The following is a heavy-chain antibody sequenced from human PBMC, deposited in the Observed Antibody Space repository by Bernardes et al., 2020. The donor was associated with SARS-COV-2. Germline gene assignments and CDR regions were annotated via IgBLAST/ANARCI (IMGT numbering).Heavy chain of an antibody. Sequence: GGSLRLSCAGSGFDFSDYCVTWVRQAPGKGLEWVANIKRDGSETYYVDSVKGRFTISRDNAKNLVFLQMNSLRAEDTAVFYCVRSAGMDVWGQGTMVTVSS. V-gene: IGHV3-7*03. CDR1: GFDFSDYC. CDR3: VRSAGMDV. CDR2: IKRDGSET. J-gene: IGHJ6*02.